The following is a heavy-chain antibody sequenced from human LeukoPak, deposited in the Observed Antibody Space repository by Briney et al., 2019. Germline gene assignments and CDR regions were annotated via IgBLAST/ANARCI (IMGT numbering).Heavy chain of an antibody. CDR3: ASHCSSTSCYADYYYMDV. D-gene: IGHD2-2*01. V-gene: IGHV1-69*13. Sequence: GASVKVSCKASGGTFSSSGISWVGQAPGQGLEWMGGIIPMIGTPNYAQKFQGRVTITADESTSTAYVELSSLRSEDTAVYYCASHCSSTSCYADYYYMDVWGKGTTVTVSS. CDR1: GGTFSSSG. J-gene: IGHJ6*03. CDR2: IIPMIGTP.